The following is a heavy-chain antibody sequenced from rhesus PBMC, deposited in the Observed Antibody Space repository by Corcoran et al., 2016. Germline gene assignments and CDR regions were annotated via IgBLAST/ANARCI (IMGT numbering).Heavy chain of an antibody. CDR3: ASDLSGYYSC. Sequence: QVQLQESGPGLVKPSETLSLTCTVSGGSISDSYYWSWIRQPPGKGLEWMGRIYGSGGSTNYNPSLKSRVTISRDTSKNQFSLKLSSVTAADTAVYYCASDLSGYYSCWGQGVLVTVSS. CDR1: GGSISDSYY. D-gene: IGHD3-28*01. J-gene: IGHJ4*01. V-gene: IGHV4-160*01. CDR2: IYGSGGST.